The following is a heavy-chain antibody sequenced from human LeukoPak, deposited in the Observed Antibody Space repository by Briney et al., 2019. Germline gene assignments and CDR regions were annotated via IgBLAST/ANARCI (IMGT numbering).Heavy chain of an antibody. V-gene: IGHV3-7*04. CDR3: ARAASSFDP. Sequence: GGSLRLSCAASGLTFSIYWMSWVRQAPGKGLEWVANIKQDGSEKYYVDSVKGRFTISRDNAKNSLYLQMNSLRAEDTAVYYCARAASSFDPWGQGTLVTVSS. J-gene: IGHJ5*02. CDR2: IKQDGSEK. CDR1: GLTFSIYW.